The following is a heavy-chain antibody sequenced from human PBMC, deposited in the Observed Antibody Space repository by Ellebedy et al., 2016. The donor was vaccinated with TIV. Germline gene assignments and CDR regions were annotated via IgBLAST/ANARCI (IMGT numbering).Heavy chain of an antibody. CDR3: ARGLARFSRYCSSTSCYFAGAFDI. J-gene: IGHJ3*02. CDR2: INHSGST. D-gene: IGHD2-2*01. Sequence: ESLKISXVVSGFPFSTFEMSWIRQPPGKGLEWIGEINHSGSTHYNPSLKSRVTISVDTSKNQFSLKLSSVTAADTAVYYCARGLARFSRYCSSTSCYFAGAFDIWGQGTMVTVSS. V-gene: IGHV4-34*01. CDR1: GFPFSTFE.